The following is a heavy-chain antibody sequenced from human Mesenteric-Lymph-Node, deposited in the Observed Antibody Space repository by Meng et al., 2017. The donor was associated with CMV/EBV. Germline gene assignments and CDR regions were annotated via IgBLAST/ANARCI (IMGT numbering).Heavy chain of an antibody. V-gene: IGHV4-59*01. Sequence: SETLSLTCTVSGGSISSYYWSWIRRPPGKGLEWIGYVYSSGSTNYNPSLESRVTISVDASRNEFSLTLTSVTTADTAVYYCARDHRPLWFDPWGQGTLVTVSS. CDR2: VYSSGST. J-gene: IGHJ5*02. CDR3: ARDHRPLWFDP. CDR1: GGSISSYY.